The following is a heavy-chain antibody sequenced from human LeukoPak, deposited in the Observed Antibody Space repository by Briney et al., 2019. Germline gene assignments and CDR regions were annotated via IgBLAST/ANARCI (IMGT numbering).Heavy chain of an antibody. D-gene: IGHD3-16*01. CDR1: GGSFSGYY. V-gene: IGHV3-7*01. Sequence: ETLSLTCAVYGGSFSGYYWSWIRQPPGKGLEWLANINLDGSKKYYVDSVKGRFTISRDNAKRSLYLQMNSLRVEDTAVYYCAKGSYAYAEGDCWGQGTLVTVSS. CDR3: AKGSYAYAEGDC. CDR2: INLDGSKK. J-gene: IGHJ4*02.